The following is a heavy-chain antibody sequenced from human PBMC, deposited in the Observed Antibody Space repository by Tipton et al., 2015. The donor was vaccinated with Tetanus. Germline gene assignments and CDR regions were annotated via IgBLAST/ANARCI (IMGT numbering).Heavy chain of an antibody. CDR2: IYYSGST. Sequence: LRLSCTVSGVSTSSYNWTWIRQPPGRGLEWIGYIYYSGSTNYNPSLKSRVTMSLDTSKNQFSLKLSSVTAADTAVCYCARVRRGATTDLDYWGQGTLVTVSS. D-gene: IGHD5-12*01. V-gene: IGHV4-59*12. J-gene: IGHJ4*02. CDR3: ARVRRGATTDLDY. CDR1: GVSTSSYN.